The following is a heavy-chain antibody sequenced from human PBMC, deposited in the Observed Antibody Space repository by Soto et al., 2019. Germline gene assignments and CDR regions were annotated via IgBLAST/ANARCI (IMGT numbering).Heavy chain of an antibody. V-gene: IGHV3-30-3*01. CDR2: ISFDGTKK. CDR3: AREDDYGYRYINYGLDV. D-gene: IGHD4-17*01. J-gene: IGHJ6*02. CDR1: GFTFNIYA. Sequence: LILSCAASGFTFNIYALHWVRQAPGKGLEWVAVISFDGTKKYYSDSVKGRFTISRDNLKNTLYLQMNDLRVEDAALYFCAREDDYGYRYINYGLDVWGQGTIVTVSS.